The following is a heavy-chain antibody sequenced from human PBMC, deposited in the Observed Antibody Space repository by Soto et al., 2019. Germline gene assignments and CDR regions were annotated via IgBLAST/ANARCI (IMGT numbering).Heavy chain of an antibody. J-gene: IGHJ5*02. Sequence: SETLSLTCTVSGGSISSGGYYCSWIRQHPGKGLEWIGYIYYSGSTYYNPSLKSRVTISVDTSKNQFSLKLSSVTAADTAVYYCARAAHYSSPFRWFDPWGQGTLVTVSS. CDR3: ARAAHYSSPFRWFDP. CDR2: IYYSGST. D-gene: IGHD6-13*01. CDR1: GGSISSGGYY. V-gene: IGHV4-31*03.